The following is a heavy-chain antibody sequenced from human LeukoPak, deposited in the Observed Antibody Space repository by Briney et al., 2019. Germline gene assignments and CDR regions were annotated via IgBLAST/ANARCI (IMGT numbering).Heavy chain of an antibody. D-gene: IGHD5-12*01. CDR3: AKDLEATTRGFDY. CDR1: GFSFSSYA. CDR2: ISYDGSNK. Sequence: GGSLRLSCAASGFSFSSYAMHWARQAPGKGLEWVAVISYDGSNKYYALSVKRRFTISRDNSKNTLYLQMSSLRAEDTAVYYCAKDLEATTRGFDYWGQGSRVTVSS. V-gene: IGHV3-30*18. J-gene: IGHJ4*02.